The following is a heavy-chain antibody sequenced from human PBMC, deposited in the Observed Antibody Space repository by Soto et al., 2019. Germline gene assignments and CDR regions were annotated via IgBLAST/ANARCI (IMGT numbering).Heavy chain of an antibody. CDR2: ISASGSAT. Sequence: EVQLLESGGSLVQPGGSLRLSCAASGFSFSTYAMGWVRQAPGKGLEWVSAISASGSATYYADPVKGRFTISRDNSGDKLYLQMNSLRAGDTAVYYCTKDDNGSARTNVIYDSWGQGSLVTVSS. CDR1: GFSFSTYA. D-gene: IGHD2-8*01. J-gene: IGHJ4*02. V-gene: IGHV3-23*01. CDR3: TKDDNGSARTNVIYDS.